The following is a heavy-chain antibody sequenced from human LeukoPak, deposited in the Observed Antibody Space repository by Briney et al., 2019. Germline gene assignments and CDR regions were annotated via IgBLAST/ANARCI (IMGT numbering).Heavy chain of an antibody. J-gene: IGHJ5*02. CDR1: GFTFDDYA. V-gene: IGHV3-9*01. Sequence: PGGSLRLSCAASGFTFDDYAMHWVRQAPGKGLEWVSGISWNSGSIGYADSVKGRFTISRDNAKNSLYLQMNSLRDEDTAVYYCARDAGITGTYNWFDPWGQGTLVTVSS. CDR2: ISWNSGSI. D-gene: IGHD1-14*01. CDR3: ARDAGITGTYNWFDP.